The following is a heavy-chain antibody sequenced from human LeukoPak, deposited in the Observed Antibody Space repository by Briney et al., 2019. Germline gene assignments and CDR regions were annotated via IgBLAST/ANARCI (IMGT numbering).Heavy chain of an antibody. CDR1: GGSFSGYY. CDR2: INHSGST. CDR3: ARGFPPYDYVWGSYRLYYFDY. D-gene: IGHD3-16*02. Sequence: PSETLSLTCAVYGGSFSGYYWSWIRQPLGKGLEWIGEINHSGSTNYNPSLKSRVTISVDTSKNQFSLKLSSVTAADTAVYCCARGFPPYDYVWGSYRLYYFDYWGQGTLVTVSS. V-gene: IGHV4-34*01. J-gene: IGHJ4*02.